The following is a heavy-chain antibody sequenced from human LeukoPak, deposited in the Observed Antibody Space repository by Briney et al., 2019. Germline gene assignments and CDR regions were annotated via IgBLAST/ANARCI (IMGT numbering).Heavy chain of an antibody. V-gene: IGHV1-2*02. J-gene: IGHJ4*02. D-gene: IGHD5-18*01. CDR2: INPNSGGT. CDR3: ARGGGYSYGYVDY. CDR1: GYTFTGYY. Sequence: GASVKVSCKASGYTFTGYYMHWVRQAPGQGLEWMGWINPNSGGTNYAQTFQGRVTMTRDTSISTAYMELSRLRSDDTAVYYCARGGGYSYGYVDYWGQGTLVTVSS.